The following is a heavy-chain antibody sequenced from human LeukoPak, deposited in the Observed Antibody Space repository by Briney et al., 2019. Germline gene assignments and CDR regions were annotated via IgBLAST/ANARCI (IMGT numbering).Heavy chain of an antibody. CDR1: GFRFSDAW. Sequence: GGSLRLSCAASGFRFSDAWMSWVRQAPGKGLEWVGRIRSKSDGETPDYAAPVKGRFLISREDSRDALYLQMNSLRVEDTAVYYCTTWTDLYDYWGQGTLVAVSS. D-gene: IGHD3/OR15-3a*01. J-gene: IGHJ4*02. CDR2: IRSKSDGETP. CDR3: TTWTDLYDY. V-gene: IGHV3-15*01.